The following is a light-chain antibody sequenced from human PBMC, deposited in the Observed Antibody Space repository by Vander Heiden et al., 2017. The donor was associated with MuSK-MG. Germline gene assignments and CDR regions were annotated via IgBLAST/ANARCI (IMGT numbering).Light chain of an antibody. CDR2: GAS. V-gene: IGKV3-20*01. CDR3: QQDGSSPYT. Sequence: EIVLTQSPGTLSLSPGERATLSCRASQSVSSSYLAWYQQKPGQAPRLLIYGASSSVTGIPDRLSGSGSGTDFTLTISRLEPEDFAVYYCQQDGSSPYTFGQGTKLEIK. CDR1: QSVSSSY. J-gene: IGKJ2*01.